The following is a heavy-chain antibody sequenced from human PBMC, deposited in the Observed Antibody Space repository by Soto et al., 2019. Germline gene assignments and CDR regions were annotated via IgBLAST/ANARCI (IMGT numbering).Heavy chain of an antibody. CDR1: VDSFSSNGAC. CDR2: TYYRSKWFL. Sequence: WQTRSLTCVICVDSFSSNGACWNWVRQSPSRGLEWRGRTYYRSKWFLDYAASVQSRMTNNPDTSRNQCSLHVNSVTAEDTAVHYCASVHCSGGTFLAGLDVWGQGTTVTVSS. J-gene: IGHJ6*02. V-gene: IGHV6-1*01. D-gene: IGHD2-15*01. CDR3: ASVHCSGGTFLAGLDV.